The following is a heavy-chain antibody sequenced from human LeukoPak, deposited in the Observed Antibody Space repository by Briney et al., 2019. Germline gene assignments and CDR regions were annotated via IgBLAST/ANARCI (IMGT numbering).Heavy chain of an antibody. Sequence: RPGGSLRLSCAVSGFTFSTYWMSWVRQAPGKGLEWVANIKEDGSEKYYVDSVKGRFTISRDNAKNSLYLQMNSLRAEDTALYYCARVASNYDFDYWGQGTLVSVSS. J-gene: IGHJ4*02. CDR2: IKEDGSEK. V-gene: IGHV3-7*03. D-gene: IGHD4-11*01. CDR3: ARVASNYDFDY. CDR1: GFTFSTYW.